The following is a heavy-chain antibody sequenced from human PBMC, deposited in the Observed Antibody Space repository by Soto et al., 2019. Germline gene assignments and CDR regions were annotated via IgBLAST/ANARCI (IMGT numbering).Heavy chain of an antibody. CDR2: IYYTGST. D-gene: IGHD6-25*01. V-gene: IGHV4-59*01. J-gene: IGHJ4*02. CDR3: ATVVSGGQFDY. Sequence: SETLSLTCTVSGVSINNYYLTWIRQPPGKRLEWIGAIYYTGSTTYNPSLRSRVTFSVDTSKNQFSLSLTSVTAADTAVYFCATVVSGGQFDYWGQGTMVTVSS. CDR1: GVSINNYY.